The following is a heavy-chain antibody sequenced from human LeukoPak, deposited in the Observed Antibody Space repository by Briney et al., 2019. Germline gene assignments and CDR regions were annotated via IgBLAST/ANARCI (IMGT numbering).Heavy chain of an antibody. CDR2: ISGSGGST. CDR3: AKVARKWELSDYFDY. Sequence: PGGSLTLSCAASGFTFISYAMSWVRQAPGKGLEWVSAISGSGGSTYYADSVRGRFTISRDNSKNTLYLQMNSLRAEDTAVYYCAKVARKWELSDYFDYWGQGTLVTVSS. J-gene: IGHJ4*02. D-gene: IGHD1-26*01. V-gene: IGHV3-23*01. CDR1: GFTFISYA.